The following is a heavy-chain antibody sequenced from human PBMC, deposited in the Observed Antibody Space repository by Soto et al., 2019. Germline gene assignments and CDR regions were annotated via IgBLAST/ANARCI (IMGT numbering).Heavy chain of an antibody. Sequence: QVQLVESGGGVVQPGRSLRLSCAAPGFTFSSYGMHWVRQAPGKGLEWVAVISYDGSNKYYADSVKGRFTISRDNSKNTLYLQMNSLRAEDTAVYYCAKRDNNKGMDVWGQGTTVTVSS. V-gene: IGHV3-30*18. J-gene: IGHJ6*02. CDR3: AKRDNNKGMDV. D-gene: IGHD1-20*01. CDR1: GFTFSSYG. CDR2: ISYDGSNK.